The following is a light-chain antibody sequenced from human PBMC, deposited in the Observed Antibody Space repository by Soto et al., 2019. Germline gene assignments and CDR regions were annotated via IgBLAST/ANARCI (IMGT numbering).Light chain of an antibody. CDR2: RNN. CDR1: SSNIGSNY. CDR3: ATWDDSLSGVV. J-gene: IGLJ2*01. V-gene: IGLV1-47*01. Sequence: QSVLTQPPSASATPGQRVTISCSGSSSNIGSNYVYWYQQLPGTAPKLLIYRNNQRSSWVPDRFSGSKSGTSASLHISGLRSDDEADYYCATWDDSLSGVVFGGGPTLTV.